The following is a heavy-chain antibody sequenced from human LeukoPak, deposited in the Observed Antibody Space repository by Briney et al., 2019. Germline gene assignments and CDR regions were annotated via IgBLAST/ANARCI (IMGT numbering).Heavy chain of an antibody. Sequence: ASVKVSCKASGYTFTSYAMNWVRQAPGQGLEWMGWINTNTWNPTYAQGFTGRFVFSLDTSVSTAYLQISSLKAEDTAVYYCARAGNYYDSSGYYYFDYWGQGTLVTVSS. CDR3: ARAGNYYDSSGYYYFDY. CDR1: GYTFTSYA. V-gene: IGHV7-4-1*02. CDR2: INTNTWNP. J-gene: IGHJ4*02. D-gene: IGHD3-22*01.